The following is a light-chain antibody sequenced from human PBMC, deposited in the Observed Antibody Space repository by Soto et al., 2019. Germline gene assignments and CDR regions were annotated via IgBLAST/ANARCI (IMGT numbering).Light chain of an antibody. V-gene: IGKV4-1*01. CDR3: QQSYIIPPLT. Sequence: DIVMTQSPDSLAVSRAERATIDCKSSQSLLCSSHNKNYLAWYQQKPGQPPKLLIYWASTRESGVPDRFSGSGSGTDFTLTISSLQAEDVAVYYCQQSYIIPPLTFGGGTKVDIK. CDR1: QSLLCSSHNKNY. J-gene: IGKJ4*01. CDR2: WAS.